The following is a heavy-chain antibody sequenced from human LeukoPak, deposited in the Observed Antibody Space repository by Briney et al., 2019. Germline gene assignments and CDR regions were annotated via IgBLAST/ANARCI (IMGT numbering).Heavy chain of an antibody. CDR3: ARRAGEYSHPYDY. CDR1: GFTVSSNS. CDR2: IYRGGNT. D-gene: IGHD2-15*01. J-gene: IGHJ4*02. Sequence: GGSLRLSCTVSGFTVSSNSWSWVRQAPGKGLEWVSFIYRGGNTHYSDYVKGRFTISRDNSKNTLYLQMNSLRAEDTAIYYCARRAGEYSHPYDYWGQGTLVTVSS. V-gene: IGHV3-53*01.